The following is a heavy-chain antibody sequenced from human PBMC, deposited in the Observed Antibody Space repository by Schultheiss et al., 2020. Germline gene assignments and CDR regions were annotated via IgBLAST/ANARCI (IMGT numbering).Heavy chain of an antibody. J-gene: IGHJ4*02. CDR1: GFTFSSYG. V-gene: IGHV3-33*05. Sequence: GGSLRLSCAASGFTFSSYGMHWVRQAPGKGLEWVAVISYDGSNKYYADSVKGRFTISRDNAKNSLYLQMNSLRAEDTAVYYCARFEGCGGDCYSADSWGQGTLVTVSS. CDR3: ARFEGCGGDCYSADS. D-gene: IGHD2-21*02. CDR2: ISYDGSNK.